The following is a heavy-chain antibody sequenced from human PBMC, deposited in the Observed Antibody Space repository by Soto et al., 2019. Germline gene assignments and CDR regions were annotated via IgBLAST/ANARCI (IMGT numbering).Heavy chain of an antibody. Sequence: GGSLSLSCAASGFTFSGSAMHWVRQASGKGLEWVGRIRSKANSYATAYAASVKGRFTISRDDSKNTAYLQMNSLKTEDTAVYYCTRLAAAEVYWGQGTLVTVSS. J-gene: IGHJ4*02. CDR1: GFTFSGSA. D-gene: IGHD6-13*01. CDR2: IRSKANSYAT. CDR3: TRLAAAEVY. V-gene: IGHV3-73*01.